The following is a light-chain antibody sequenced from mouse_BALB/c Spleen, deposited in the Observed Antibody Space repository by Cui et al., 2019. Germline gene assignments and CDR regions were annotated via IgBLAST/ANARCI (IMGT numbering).Light chain of an antibody. CDR1: KSISKN. J-gene: IGKJ1*01. V-gene: IGKV16-104*01. Sequence: DVQITQSPSYLAASPGETITINCRASKSISKNLAWYQENPGQTNKLLIYSGSTLQSGIPSRFSGSGSGTDFTLTISSLGPEDFAMYYCQQHNEYPWTFGGGTKLEIK. CDR3: QQHNEYPWT. CDR2: SGS.